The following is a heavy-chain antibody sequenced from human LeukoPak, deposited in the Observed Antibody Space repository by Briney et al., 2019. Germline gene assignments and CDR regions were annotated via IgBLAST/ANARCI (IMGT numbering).Heavy chain of an antibody. CDR2: ISNNGGYT. Sequence: GGSLRLSCAASGFTFDDYAMHWVRQAPGKGLEWVSAISNNGGYTYYADSVQGRFTISRDNSKSTLCLQMNSLRAEDTAVYYCAKQLGYCSDGSCYFPYWGQGTLVTVSS. CDR3: AKQLGYCSDGSCYFPY. V-gene: IGHV3-23*01. CDR1: GFTFDDYA. J-gene: IGHJ4*02. D-gene: IGHD2-15*01.